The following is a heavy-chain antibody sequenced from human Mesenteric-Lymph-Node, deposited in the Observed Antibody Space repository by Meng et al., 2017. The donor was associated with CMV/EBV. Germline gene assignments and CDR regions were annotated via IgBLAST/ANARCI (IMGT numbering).Heavy chain of an antibody. V-gene: IGHV3-21*01. CDR1: GFTFSNYR. Sequence: GGSLRLSCAASGFTFSNYRMNWVRQSPEKGLEWVSSIPSGPGYIYYADSVKGRFTMSRDNAKNSLYLQMNSLRAEDTAVYYCARDLPARGIVVVPAAQGNYYYGMDVWGQGTTVTVSS. J-gene: IGHJ6*02. CDR2: IPSGPGYI. CDR3: ARDLPARGIVVVPAAQGNYYYGMDV. D-gene: IGHD2-2*01.